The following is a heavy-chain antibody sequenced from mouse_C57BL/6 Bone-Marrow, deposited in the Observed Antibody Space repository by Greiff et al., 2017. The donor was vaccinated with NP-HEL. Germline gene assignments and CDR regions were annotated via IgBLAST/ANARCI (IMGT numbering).Heavy chain of an antibody. CDR3: AICDYDDWFAY. Sequence: DVKLQESGPGLVKPSQSLSLTCSVTGYSITSGYYWNWIRQFPGNKLEWMGYISYDGSNNYNPSLKNRISITRDTSKNQFFLKLNSVTTEDTATYYCAICDYDDWFAYWGQGTLVTVSA. CDR1: GYSITSGYY. V-gene: IGHV3-6*01. CDR2: ISYDGSN. D-gene: IGHD2-4*01. J-gene: IGHJ3*01.